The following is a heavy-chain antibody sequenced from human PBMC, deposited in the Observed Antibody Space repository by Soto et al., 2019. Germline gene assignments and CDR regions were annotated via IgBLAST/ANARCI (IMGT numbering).Heavy chain of an antibody. CDR1: GGSISISSYY. CDR3: ATLTASGYYRYIDD. CDR2: IYYSGST. D-gene: IGHD3-3*01. J-gene: IGHJ4*02. V-gene: IGHV4-39*01. Sequence: SDTLSLTCTVSGGSISISSYYWGWILQPPGKGLEWIGSIYYSGSTYYNPSLKSRVTISVDTSKNQFSLKLSPVTDADTAVYYCATLTASGYYRYIDDWGEATLVTVSS.